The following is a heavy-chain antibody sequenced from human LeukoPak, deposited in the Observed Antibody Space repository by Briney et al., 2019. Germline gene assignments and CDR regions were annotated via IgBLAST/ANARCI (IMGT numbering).Heavy chain of an antibody. J-gene: IGHJ4*02. V-gene: IGHV1-69*05. Sequence: AASVKVSCKAFGGTFSSYAISWVRQAPGQGLEWMGGIIPIFGTANYAQKFQGRVTITTDESTSTAYMELSSLRSEDTAVYYCARGGEWGWLQLPAYWGQGTLVTVSS. CDR1: GGTFSSYA. D-gene: IGHD5-24*01. CDR3: ARGGEWGWLQLPAY. CDR2: IIPIFGTA.